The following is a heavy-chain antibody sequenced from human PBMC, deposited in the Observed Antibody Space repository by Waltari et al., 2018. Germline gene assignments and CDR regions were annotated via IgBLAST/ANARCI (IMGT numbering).Heavy chain of an antibody. CDR3: ARERGYCSGGSCYAWGWFDP. D-gene: IGHD2-15*01. CDR1: GGSISSSSYY. V-gene: IGHV4-39*07. J-gene: IGHJ5*02. CDR2: LYYSGST. Sequence: QLQLQESGPGLVKPSETLSLTCTVSGGSISSSSYYWGWIRQPPGKGLEWIGSLYYSGSTYYNPSLTSRVTISIDTSKNQFSLKLSSVIAADTAVYYCARERGYCSGGSCYAWGWFDPWGQGTLVTVSS.